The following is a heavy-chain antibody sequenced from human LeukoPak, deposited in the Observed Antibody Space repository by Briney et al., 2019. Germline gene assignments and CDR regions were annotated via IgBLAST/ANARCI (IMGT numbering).Heavy chain of an antibody. V-gene: IGHV3-23*01. CDR3: AKGREVRYSGYDFTFDY. D-gene: IGHD5-12*01. CDR2: LSGSGGNP. J-gene: IGHJ4*02. CDR1: GFMFSSYA. Sequence: GGSLRLSCAASGFMFSSYAMSWVRQAPGKGLELVSVLSGSGGNPSYADSVKGRFTVSRDNSKNTLYLQTNSLRVEDTAVYYCAKGREVRYSGYDFTFDYWGRGTLVIVSS.